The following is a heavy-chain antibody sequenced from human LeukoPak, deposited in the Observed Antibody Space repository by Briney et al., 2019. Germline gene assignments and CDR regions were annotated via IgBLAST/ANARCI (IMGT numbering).Heavy chain of an antibody. D-gene: IGHD3-22*01. V-gene: IGHV3-21*01. CDR3: ARVMAAGDSSATDAFDI. CDR1: GFTFSSYS. J-gene: IGHJ3*02. CDR2: ISSSSSYI. Sequence: GGSLRLSCAASGFTFSSYSMNWVRQARGKGLEWVSSISSSSSYIYYADSVKGRFTISRDNAKNLLYLQMNSLRAEDTAVYYCARVMAAGDSSATDAFDIWGQGTMVTVSS.